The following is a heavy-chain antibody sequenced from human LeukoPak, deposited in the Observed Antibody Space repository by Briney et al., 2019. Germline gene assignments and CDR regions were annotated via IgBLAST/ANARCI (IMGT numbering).Heavy chain of an antibody. CDR3: ARGGQAGYSSGRGWFDP. Sequence: SETLSLTCAVYGGSFSGYYWSWIRQPPGKGLEWIGEINHSGSTNYNPSLKSRVTISVDTSKNQFSLKLSSVTAADTAVYYCARGGQAGYSSGRGWFDPWGQGTLVTVSS. V-gene: IGHV4-34*01. CDR2: INHSGST. J-gene: IGHJ5*02. D-gene: IGHD6-19*01. CDR1: GGSFSGYY.